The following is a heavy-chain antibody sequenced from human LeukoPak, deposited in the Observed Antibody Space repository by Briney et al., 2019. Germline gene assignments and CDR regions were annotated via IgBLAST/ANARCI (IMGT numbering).Heavy chain of an antibody. Sequence: NSSETLSLTCAVSGYSISSGYYWGWIRQPPGKGLEWIGSIYHSGSTYYNPSLKSRVTISVDTSKNQFSLKLSSVTAADTAVYYCARHDLRYFDWHYWGQGTLVTVSS. J-gene: IGHJ4*02. CDR1: GYSISSGYY. CDR3: ARHDLRYFDWHY. CDR2: IYHSGST. D-gene: IGHD3-9*01. V-gene: IGHV4-38-2*01.